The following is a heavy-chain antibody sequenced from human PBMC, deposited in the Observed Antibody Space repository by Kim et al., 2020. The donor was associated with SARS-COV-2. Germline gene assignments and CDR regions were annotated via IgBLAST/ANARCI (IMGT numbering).Heavy chain of an antibody. V-gene: IGHV3-21*04. D-gene: IGHD2-2*02. Sequence: GGSLRLSCAASGFTFSSYSMNWVRQAPGKGLEWVSSISSSSSYIYYADSVKGRFTISRDNAKNSLYLQMNSLRAEDTAVYYCARGPGGAATPFYYYYGMDVWGQGTTVTVSS. CDR2: ISSSSSYI. J-gene: IGHJ6*02. CDR1: GFTFSSYS. CDR3: ARGPGGAATPFYYYYGMDV.